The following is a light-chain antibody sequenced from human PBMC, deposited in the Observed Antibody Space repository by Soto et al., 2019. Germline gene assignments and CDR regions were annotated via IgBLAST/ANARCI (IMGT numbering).Light chain of an antibody. J-gene: IGLJ1*01. Sequence: SYELTQPPSVSVAPGQTARITCGGNNIGSKSVHWYQQKPGQAPVLVVYDDGDRPSGIPERFSGSNSGNTATLTISRVEAGDEADYYCQVWDSSSDHVYVFGTGTKVTVL. CDR2: DDG. CDR1: NIGSKS. V-gene: IGLV3-21*02. CDR3: QVWDSSSDHVYV.